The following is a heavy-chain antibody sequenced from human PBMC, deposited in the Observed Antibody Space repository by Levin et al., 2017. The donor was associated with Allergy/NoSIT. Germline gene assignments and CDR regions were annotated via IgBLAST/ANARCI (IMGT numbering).Heavy chain of an antibody. D-gene: IGHD3-9*01. V-gene: IGHV3-74*01. CDR1: GFTFSTYY. J-gene: IGHJ2*01. CDR2: VNTDETNK. CDR3: ARVLPLTGYWYFDL. Sequence: QASETLSLTCAASGFTFSTYYMHWVRQAPGKGPMWVSRVNTDETNKAYADSVTGRFTISRDNAKNTLYLQMDSLRVEDTAVYYCARVLPLTGYWYFDLWGRGTLVTVSS.